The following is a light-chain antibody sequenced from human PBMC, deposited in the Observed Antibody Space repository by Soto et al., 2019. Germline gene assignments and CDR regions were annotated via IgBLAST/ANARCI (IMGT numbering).Light chain of an antibody. Sequence: HSALTQPPSASGSLGQSLTISCTGTSSDIGAYIYVSWYQQHPGKAPKNIISEVSRRPSGVPERFSGSKSGNTASLTVSGLQADDEGHYYCSSYAGSNNFVFGTGTKVTVL. V-gene: IGLV2-8*01. CDR3: SSYAGSNNFV. CDR1: SSDIGAYIY. CDR2: EVS. J-gene: IGLJ1*01.